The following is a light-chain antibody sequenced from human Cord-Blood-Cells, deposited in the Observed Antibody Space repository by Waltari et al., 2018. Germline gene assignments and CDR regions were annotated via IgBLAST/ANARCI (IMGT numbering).Light chain of an antibody. CDR3: QQYNNWPST. J-gene: IGKJ2*01. V-gene: IGKV3-15*01. Sequence: EIVMTQSAATLSVSPGERATLSCRASQSVSSNLAWYQQKPGQAPRLLIYGASTRATGIPARFSGSGSGTEFTLTINSLQSEDFAVYYCQQYNNWPSTFGQGTKLEIK. CDR1: QSVSSN. CDR2: GAS.